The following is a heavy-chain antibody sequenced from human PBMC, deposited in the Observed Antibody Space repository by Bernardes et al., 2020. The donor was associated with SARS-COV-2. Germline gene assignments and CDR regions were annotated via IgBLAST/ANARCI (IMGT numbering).Heavy chain of an antibody. V-gene: IGHV1-46*01. CDR2: INPSDGST. CDR1: GYTFTSYH. CDR3: ARYEIEGRDWFDP. J-gene: IGHJ5*02. D-gene: IGHD3-16*01. Sequence: ASVKVSCKASGYTFTSYHMHWVRQAPGQGLEWMGIINPSDGSTSYAQNFQGRVRMTRDTSTSTVYMELSSLRSEDTAVYYCARYEIEGRDWFDPWGQGTLVTVSS.